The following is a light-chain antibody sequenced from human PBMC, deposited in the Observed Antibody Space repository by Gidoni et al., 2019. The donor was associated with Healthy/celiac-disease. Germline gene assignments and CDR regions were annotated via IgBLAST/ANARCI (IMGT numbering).Light chain of an antibody. CDR2: GAS. V-gene: IGKV3-15*01. Sequence: EIVMTQSPATLSVSPGESATLSCRASQSVSSNLAWYQQKPGQAPMLLIYGASTRFSGSGSGKEFTLTISSLQSEDFAVYYCQQYNNWPPLTFGGGTKVEIK. CDR3: QQYNNWPPLT. CDR1: QSVSSN. J-gene: IGKJ4*01.